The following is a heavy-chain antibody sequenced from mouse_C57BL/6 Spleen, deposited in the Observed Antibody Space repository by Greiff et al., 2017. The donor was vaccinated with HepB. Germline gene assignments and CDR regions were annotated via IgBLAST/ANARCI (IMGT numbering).Heavy chain of an antibody. CDR2: IYPRSGNT. D-gene: IGHD2-3*01. CDR1: GSTFTSYG. J-gene: IGHJ2*01. Sequence: VQLQQSGAELARPGASVKLSCKASGSTFTSYGISWVKQRPGQGLEWIGEIYPRSGNTYYNEKFKGKATRTADKSSSTAYMELRSLTSEDSAVYFGAYEGYLDYWGQGTTLTVSS. V-gene: IGHV1-81*01. CDR3: AYEGYLDY.